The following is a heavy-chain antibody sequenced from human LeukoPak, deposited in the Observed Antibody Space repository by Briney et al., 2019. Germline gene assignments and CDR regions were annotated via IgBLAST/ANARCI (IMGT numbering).Heavy chain of an antibody. D-gene: IGHD4-17*01. V-gene: IGHV3-23*01. J-gene: IGHJ6*02. CDR2: ITGSGGNT. CDR3: ARDPGRRSYGVNYYYGMDV. CDR1: GFTFSSYA. Sequence: GGSLRLSCAASGFTFSSYAMNWVRQAPGKGLEWVSAITGSGGNTYYTDSVKGRFTISRDNSKNMLYLQMNSLRAEDTAVYYCARDPGRRSYGVNYYYGMDVWGQGTTVTVSS.